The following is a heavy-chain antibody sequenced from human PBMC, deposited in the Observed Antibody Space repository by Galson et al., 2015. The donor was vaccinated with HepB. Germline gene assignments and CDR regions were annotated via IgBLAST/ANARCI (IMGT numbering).Heavy chain of an antibody. J-gene: IGHJ2*01. V-gene: IGHV3-21*01. Sequence: SLRLSCAASGFIFSSYNINWVRQAPGKGLEWVSSISSGGSYIYYADSVKGRFTISRDNAKDSLYLQMNSLRAEDTAVYYCARDRYERYFDLWGRGTLVTVS. CDR2: ISSGGSYI. D-gene: IGHD1-1*01. CDR3: ARDRYERYFDL. CDR1: GFIFSSYN.